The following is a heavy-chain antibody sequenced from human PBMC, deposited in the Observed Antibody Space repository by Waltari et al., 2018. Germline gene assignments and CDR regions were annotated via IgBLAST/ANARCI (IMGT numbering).Heavy chain of an antibody. J-gene: IGHJ4*02. D-gene: IGHD2-15*01. Sequence: EVRLVESGGNLVQPGGSLRLSCAASGFSFSSYEMNWVRQAPGRGLEGVSYSSSSGSTKDYADSVKGRFTISRDNAKNSLYLQMNSLRADDTAVYYCARVRVVMGEGVYWGQGTLVTVSS. CDR1: GFSFSSYE. CDR3: ARVRVVMGEGVY. CDR2: SSSSGSTK. V-gene: IGHV3-48*03.